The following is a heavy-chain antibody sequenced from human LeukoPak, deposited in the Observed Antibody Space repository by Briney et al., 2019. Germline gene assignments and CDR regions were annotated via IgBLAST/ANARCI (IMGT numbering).Heavy chain of an antibody. CDR2: IYTSGST. J-gene: IGHJ4*02. Sequence: SETLSLTCTVSGGSISSYYWSWIRQPAGKGLEWIGRIYTSGSTYYNPSLKSRVTISVDTSKNQFSLKLSSVTAADTAVYYCASTQEVGSSGWYDYWGQGTLVTVSS. D-gene: IGHD6-19*01. V-gene: IGHV4-4*07. CDR1: GGSISSYY. CDR3: ASTQEVGSSGWYDY.